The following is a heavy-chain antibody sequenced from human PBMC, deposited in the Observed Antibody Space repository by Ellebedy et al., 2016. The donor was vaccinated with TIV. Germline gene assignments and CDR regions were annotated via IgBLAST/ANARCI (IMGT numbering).Heavy chain of an antibody. V-gene: IGHV4-59*08. Sequence: MPSETLSLTCTVSGGSISPYYWSWTRQPPGKGLEWIGYISYSGSTNYNPSLKSRVTISVDTSKNQFSLKLSPVTAADTAVYYCARQEYNWIYFDYWGQGTLVTVSS. D-gene: IGHD1-20*01. J-gene: IGHJ4*02. CDR1: GGSISPYY. CDR2: ISYSGST. CDR3: ARQEYNWIYFDY.